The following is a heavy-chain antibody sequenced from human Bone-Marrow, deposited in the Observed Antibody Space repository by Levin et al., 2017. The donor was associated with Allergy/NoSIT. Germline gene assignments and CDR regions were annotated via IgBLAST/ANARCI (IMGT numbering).Heavy chain of an antibody. CDR2: ISGSDDST. Sequence: GGSLRLSCAASGFIFSSSAMSWVRQAPGKGLEWVSSISGSDDSTYYTDSVKGRLTISRDNSKNTIYLRMNSLRAEDTDVYYCAKVRRGLDAFDIWGQGTMVTVSS. CDR3: AKVRRGLDAFDI. CDR1: GFIFSSSA. V-gene: IGHV3-23*01. J-gene: IGHJ3*02. D-gene: IGHD3/OR15-3a*01.